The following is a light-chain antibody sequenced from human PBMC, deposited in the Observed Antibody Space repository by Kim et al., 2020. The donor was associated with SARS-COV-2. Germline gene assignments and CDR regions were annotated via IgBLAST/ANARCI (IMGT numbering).Light chain of an antibody. CDR3: NSRDSNDNVV. Sequence: VALGQTVRITCQGDSLRSYYATWYQQKPGQAPILVIYGKNNQPSGIPDRFSGSSSGNTASLTITGTQAGDEADYYCNSRDSNDNVVFGGGTKVTVL. CDR2: GKN. V-gene: IGLV3-19*01. CDR1: SLRSYY. J-gene: IGLJ2*01.